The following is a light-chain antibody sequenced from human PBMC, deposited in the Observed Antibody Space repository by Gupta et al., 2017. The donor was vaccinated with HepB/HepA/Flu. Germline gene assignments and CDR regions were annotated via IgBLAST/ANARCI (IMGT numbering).Light chain of an antibody. J-gene: IGKJ1*01. CDR3: HQYCSSSWT. Sequence: EIVLTQSPGTLSLSPGERATISCRTSQTVSSTYLAWYQQKPGQAPRLLIYAASNRATGIPDRFSGSGSGTDFTLTISRLEPEDFAVYYCHQYCSSSWTFGQGTGVEIK. CDR1: QTVSSTY. CDR2: AAS. V-gene: IGKV3-20*01.